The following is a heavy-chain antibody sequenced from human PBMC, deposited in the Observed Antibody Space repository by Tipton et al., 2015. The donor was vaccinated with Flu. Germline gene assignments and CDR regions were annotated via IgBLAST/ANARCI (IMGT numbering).Heavy chain of an antibody. D-gene: IGHD3-22*01. CDR1: GYSISSGYY. V-gene: IGHV4-38-2*02. CDR2: IYHSGST. J-gene: IGHJ1*01. CDR3: ARGKPATYYYDSSAVFQH. Sequence: GLVKPSETLSLTCTVSGYSISSGYYWGWIRQPPGTGLEWIGSIYHSGSTYYNPSLKSRVTISVDTSKNQFSLKLSSATAADTAVYYCARGKPATYYYDSSAVFQHWGQGTLVTVSS.